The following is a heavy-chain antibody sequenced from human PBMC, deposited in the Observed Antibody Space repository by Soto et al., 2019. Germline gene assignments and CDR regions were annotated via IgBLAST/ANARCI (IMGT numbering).Heavy chain of an antibody. CDR3: ARVYYKLQLWPTGYFDY. V-gene: IGHV1-69*01. J-gene: IGHJ4*02. D-gene: IGHD5-18*01. Sequence: QVQLVQSGAEVQKPGSSVKVSCKASGGTFSSYAISWVRQAPGQGLEWMGGIIPIFGTANYAQKFQGRVTITADESTSTAYMELSSLRSEDTAVYYCARVYYKLQLWPTGYFDYWGQGTLVTVSS. CDR1: GGTFSSYA. CDR2: IIPIFGTA.